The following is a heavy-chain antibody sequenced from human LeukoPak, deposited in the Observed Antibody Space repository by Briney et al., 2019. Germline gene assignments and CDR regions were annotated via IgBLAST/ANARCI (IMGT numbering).Heavy chain of an antibody. Sequence: GGTLRLSCAASGFTFSSYGMNWVRQAPGKGLEWVSSITSSSSYIYYADSVKGRFTISRDNAKNSLYLQMNSLRAEDTAVYYCAREMLAAVAAQSWGQGTLVTVSS. D-gene: IGHD6-19*01. CDR3: AREMLAAVAAQS. J-gene: IGHJ5*02. CDR1: GFTFSSYG. CDR2: ITSSSSYI. V-gene: IGHV3-21*01.